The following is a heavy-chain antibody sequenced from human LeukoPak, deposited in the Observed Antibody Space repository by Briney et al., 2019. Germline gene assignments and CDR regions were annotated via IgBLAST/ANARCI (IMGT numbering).Heavy chain of an antibody. CDR1: GFTFSSYG. CDR2: IRYDGSNK. J-gene: IGHJ3*02. Sequence: GGSLRLSCAASGFTFSSYGMHWVRQAPGKGLEWVAFIRYDGSNKYYADSVKGRFTISRDNSKNTLYLQMNSLRAEDTAVYYCAKAGIVVVTADAFDIWGQGTMVTVSS. CDR3: AKAGIVVVTADAFDI. D-gene: IGHD2-21*02. V-gene: IGHV3-30*02.